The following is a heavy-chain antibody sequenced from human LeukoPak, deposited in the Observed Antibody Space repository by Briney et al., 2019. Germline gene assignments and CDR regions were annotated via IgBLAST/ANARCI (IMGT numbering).Heavy chain of an antibody. Sequence: ASVKVSCKASGGTFSSYAISWVRQAPGQGLEWMGWISAYNGNTNYAQKLQGRVTMTTDTSTSTAYMELRSLRSDDTAVYYCAREMVRGVIMGGSDYWGQGTLVTVSS. D-gene: IGHD3-10*01. CDR3: AREMVRGVIMGGSDY. CDR1: GGTFSSYA. V-gene: IGHV1-18*01. J-gene: IGHJ4*02. CDR2: ISAYNGNT.